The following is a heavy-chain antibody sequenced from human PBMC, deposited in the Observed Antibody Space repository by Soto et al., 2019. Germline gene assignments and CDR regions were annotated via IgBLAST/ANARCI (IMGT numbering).Heavy chain of an antibody. V-gene: IGHV4-31*03. CDR3: ARNLPIWFGQLPIVMDV. Sequence: QVQLQESGPGLVKPSQTLSLTCTVSGGSISSGGYYWSWIHQHPGKGLEWIGYIYYSGSTYYNPSLKSRVTISVDTSKNQFSLKLSSVTAADTAVYYCARNLPIWFGQLPIVMDVWGQGTTVTVSS. CDR2: IYYSGST. J-gene: IGHJ6*02. CDR1: GGSISSGGYY. D-gene: IGHD3-10*01.